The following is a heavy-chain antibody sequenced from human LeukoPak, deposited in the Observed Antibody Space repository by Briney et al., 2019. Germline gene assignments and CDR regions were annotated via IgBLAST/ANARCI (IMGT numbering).Heavy chain of an antibody. J-gene: IGHJ4*02. Sequence: AESLKISCKGSGYSFTSYWIGRLRQMAGKSLEWMGIIYPGDSDTRYSPYFQSHVTISADKSISTAYLQWSSLKASDTAMYYWARQSRMGLITFDYWGQGTLVTVSS. CDR3: ARQSRMGLITFDY. CDR1: GYSFTSYW. V-gene: IGHV5-51*01. D-gene: IGHD3-22*01. CDR2: IYPGDSDT.